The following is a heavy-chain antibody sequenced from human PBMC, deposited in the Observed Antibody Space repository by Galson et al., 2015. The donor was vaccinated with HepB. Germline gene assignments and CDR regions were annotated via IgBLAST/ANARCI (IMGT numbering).Heavy chain of an antibody. CDR1: GYTFTSYG. CDR2: ISTYNGNT. V-gene: IGHV1-18*04. CDR3: ARDFMGCGGGCYRAAWFDP. Sequence: SVKVSCKASGYTFTSYGISWVRQAPGQGLEWMGWISTYNGNTNYAHTLQGRVTMTTDTSTSTAYMEMGSLRSDDTAVYYCARDFMGCGGGCYRAAWFDPWGQGTLVTVSS. D-gene: IGHD2-21*01. J-gene: IGHJ5*02.